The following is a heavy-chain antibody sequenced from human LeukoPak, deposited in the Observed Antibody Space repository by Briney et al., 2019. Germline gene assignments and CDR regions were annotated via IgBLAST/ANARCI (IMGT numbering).Heavy chain of an antibody. Sequence: PGGSLRLSCAASGFTFSSYAMNWVRQAPGKGLEWVSAISGSGGSTYYADSVKGRFTISRDNSKNTLYLQMNSLRAEDTAVYYCAKDRPVTRAPNWFDPWGQGTLVTVSS. V-gene: IGHV3-23*01. CDR3: AKDRPVTRAPNWFDP. J-gene: IGHJ5*02. D-gene: IGHD4-17*01. CDR2: ISGSGGST. CDR1: GFTFSSYA.